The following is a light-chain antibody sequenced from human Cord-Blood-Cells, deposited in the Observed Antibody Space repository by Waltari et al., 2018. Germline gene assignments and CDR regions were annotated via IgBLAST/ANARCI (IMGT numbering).Light chain of an antibody. J-gene: IGLJ2*01. CDR3: GSYAGSSNVV. Sequence: QSALTQPASVSGSPGQSITISCTGTSSGVGSYNLVSWYQQHPGKAPKLMIYEGSKRPSGVSNRFSGSKAGNTGSLTSSGLQAEDEADYYCGSYAGSSNVVFGGGTKLTGL. CDR1: SSGVGSYNL. CDR2: EGS. V-gene: IGLV2-23*01.